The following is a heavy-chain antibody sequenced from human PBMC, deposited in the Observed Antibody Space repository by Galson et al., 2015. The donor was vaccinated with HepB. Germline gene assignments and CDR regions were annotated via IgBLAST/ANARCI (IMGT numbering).Heavy chain of an antibody. CDR3: ASSYDYVWGSHRSYRGHFGY. J-gene: IGHJ4*02. V-gene: IGHV3-48*03. CDR1: GLTFSTYE. Sequence: SLRLSCAASGLTFSTYEMNWARQAPGKGLEWVSYISSSGSTIHYADSVKGRFTISRDNAKNSLYLQMNSLRAEDTAVYYCASSYDYVWGSHRSYRGHFGYWGQGTLVSVSS. CDR2: ISSSGSTI. D-gene: IGHD3-16*02.